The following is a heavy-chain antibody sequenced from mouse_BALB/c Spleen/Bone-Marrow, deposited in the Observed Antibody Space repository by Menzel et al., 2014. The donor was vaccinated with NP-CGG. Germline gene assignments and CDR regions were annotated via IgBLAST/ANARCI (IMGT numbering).Heavy chain of an antibody. CDR1: GFTFSSYT. CDR2: TSSGGSYT. Sequence: EVKLAESGGGLVKPGGSLKLSCAASGFTFSSYTMSWVRQTPEKRPEWVATTSSGGSYTYYPDSVKGRFTIPRENAKNTMYLEMSSLKSEDSTMYYCTRDDYGGAWFAYWGQGTLVTVSA. CDR3: TRDDYGGAWFAY. J-gene: IGHJ3*01. V-gene: IGHV5-6-4*01. D-gene: IGHD2-4*01.